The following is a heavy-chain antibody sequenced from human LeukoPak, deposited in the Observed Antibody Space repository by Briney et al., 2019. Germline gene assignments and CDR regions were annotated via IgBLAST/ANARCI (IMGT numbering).Heavy chain of an antibody. CDR2: MNPNSGDT. CDR1: GYTFTGYY. D-gene: IGHD4-17*01. CDR3: ARWMPTVTRGGWFDP. J-gene: IGHJ5*02. Sequence: ASVKVSCKASGYTFTGYYMHWVRQAPGQGLEWMGWMNPNSGDTNHAQKFQGRVTMTRDTSISTGYMELSRLRSDDTAVYYCARWMPTVTRGGWFDPWGQGTLVTVSS. V-gene: IGHV1-2*02.